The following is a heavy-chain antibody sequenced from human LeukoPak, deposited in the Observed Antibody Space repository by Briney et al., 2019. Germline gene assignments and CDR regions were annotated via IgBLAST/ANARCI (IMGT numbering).Heavy chain of an antibody. Sequence: GGSLRLSCAASGFTFSSYAMHWVRQAPGKGLEYVSGASIDRSSTYHAKSVKGRFTISRDNSKNTLYLQMGSLRVADMAVYYCARVVKGGFFSWGQGTLVT. CDR2: ASIDRSST. CDR3: ARVVKGGFFS. CDR1: GFTFSSYA. V-gene: IGHV3-64*01. D-gene: IGHD5-12*01. J-gene: IGHJ5*02.